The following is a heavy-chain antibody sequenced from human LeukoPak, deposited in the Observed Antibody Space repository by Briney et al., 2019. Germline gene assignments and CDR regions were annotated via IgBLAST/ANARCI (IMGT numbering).Heavy chain of an antibody. V-gene: IGHV3-23*01. CDR1: GFTFSSYA. CDR2: IGGSSGST. Sequence: GGSLRLSCAASGFTFSSYAMRWVRQAPGKGLEWVSSIGGSSGSTYYADPVKGRFTNSRDNSKNTLYLQMNSLRAEDTAVYYCAKGVSSPLYYFDYWGQGALVTVSS. J-gene: IGHJ4*02. CDR3: AKGVSSPLYYFDY. D-gene: IGHD6-13*01.